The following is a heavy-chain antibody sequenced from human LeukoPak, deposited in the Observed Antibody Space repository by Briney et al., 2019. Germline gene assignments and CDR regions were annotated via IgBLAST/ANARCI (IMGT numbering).Heavy chain of an antibody. CDR2: IYTSGST. D-gene: IGHD2/OR15-2a*01. CDR3: ARAVSTANFDY. J-gene: IGHJ4*02. Sequence: IGRIYTSGSTNYNPSLKSRVTMSVDTSKNQFSLKLSSVTAADTAVYYCARAVSTANFDYWGQGTLVTVSS. V-gene: IGHV4-4*07.